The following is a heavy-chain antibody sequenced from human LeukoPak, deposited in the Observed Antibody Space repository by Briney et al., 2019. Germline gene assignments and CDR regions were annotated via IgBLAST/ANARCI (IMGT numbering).Heavy chain of an antibody. J-gene: IGHJ6*03. Sequence: PGGSLRLSSAPPGFTLSSYAMSGVRHAPGKGLEWVSALSGSGRRTYYADSVKGRYIISRDNSKNTLYLQMNSVRAEDTVVYYCEKEPQGYDILTGYYNPRRDPYYYYMDVWGKGTTVTVSS. CDR1: GFTLSSYA. CDR3: EKEPQGYDILTGYYNPRRDPYYYYMDV. D-gene: IGHD3-9*01. V-gene: IGHV3-23*01. CDR2: LSGSGRRT.